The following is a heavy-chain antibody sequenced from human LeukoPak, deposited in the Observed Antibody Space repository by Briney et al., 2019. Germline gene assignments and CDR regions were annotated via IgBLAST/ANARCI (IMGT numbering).Heavy chain of an antibody. V-gene: IGHV4-61*01. J-gene: IGHJ6*02. D-gene: IGHD2-15*01. CDR1: GGSVSSGSHY. Sequence: PSETLSLTCTVSGGSVSSGSHYWSWIRQPPRKGLEWIGHIYYSGSTNYNPSLKSRVTISVDTSKNQFSLKLSSVTAADTAVYYCARDRAGVWQYCSGGSCYYLRASYGMDVRGQGTTVTVSS. CDR3: ARDRAGVWQYCSGGSCYYLRASYGMDV. CDR2: IYYSGST.